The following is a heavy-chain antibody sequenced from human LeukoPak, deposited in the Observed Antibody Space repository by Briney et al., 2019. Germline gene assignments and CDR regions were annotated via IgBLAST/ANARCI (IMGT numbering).Heavy chain of an antibody. Sequence: SETLSLTCAVSGGSISSGGYSWSWIRQPPGKGLEWIGYIYHSGSTYYNPSLKSRVTISVDRSKNQFSLKLSSVTAADTAVYYCARGPAYVVPAARTLYYYYGMDVWGQGTTVTVSS. CDR2: IYHSGST. V-gene: IGHV4-30-2*01. J-gene: IGHJ6*02. D-gene: IGHD2-2*01. CDR1: GGSISSGGYS. CDR3: ARGPAYVVPAARTLYYYYGMDV.